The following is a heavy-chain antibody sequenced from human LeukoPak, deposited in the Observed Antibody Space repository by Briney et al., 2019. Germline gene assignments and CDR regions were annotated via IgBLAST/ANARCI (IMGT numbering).Heavy chain of an antibody. CDR3: ARVRVIRSSELIDY. CDR1: GGSISSYY. Sequence: SETLSLTCTVSGGSISSYYWSWIRQPPGKGLEWIGYIYYSGSTNYNPSLKSRVTISVDTSKNQFSLKLSSVTAADTAVYYCARVRVIRSSELIDYWGQGTLVTVSS. CDR2: IYYSGST. D-gene: IGHD6-6*01. V-gene: IGHV4-59*01. J-gene: IGHJ4*02.